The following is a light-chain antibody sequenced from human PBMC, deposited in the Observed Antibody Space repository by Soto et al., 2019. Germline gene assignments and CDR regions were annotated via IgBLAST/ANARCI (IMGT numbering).Light chain of an antibody. CDR2: TNN. Sequence: QPVLTQSPSASGTPGQRVTISCSGSSSNVGRNAVQWYQHFPGTAPKLLIHTNNQRPSGVPDRFSGSKSDTSASLAIRGLQSEDEADYYCAAWDDSLNGWVFGGGTKVTVL. CDR3: AAWDDSLNGWV. CDR1: SSNVGRNA. J-gene: IGLJ3*02. V-gene: IGLV1-44*01.